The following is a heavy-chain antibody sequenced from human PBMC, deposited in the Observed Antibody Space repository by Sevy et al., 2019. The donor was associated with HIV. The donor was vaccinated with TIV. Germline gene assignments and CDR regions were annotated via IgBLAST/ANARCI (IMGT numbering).Heavy chain of an antibody. CDR1: GFTFSSYW. J-gene: IGHJ6*02. CDR3: ARDRAGYSSGWYLYYYYGMDV. D-gene: IGHD6-19*01. CDR2: IKQDGSEK. Sequence: GGSLRLSCAASGFTFSSYWMSWVRQAPGKGLEWVANIKQDGSEKYYVDSVKGRFTISRDNAKNSLYLQMNSLRAEDTAVDYSARDRAGYSSGWYLYYYYGMDVWGQGTTVTVSS. V-gene: IGHV3-7*01.